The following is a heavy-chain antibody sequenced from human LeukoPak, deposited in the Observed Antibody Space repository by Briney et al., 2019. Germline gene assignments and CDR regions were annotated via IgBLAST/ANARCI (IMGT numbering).Heavy chain of an antibody. J-gene: IGHJ6*02. CDR3: ARGLGVRGVIYGMDV. CDR1: GYTFTSYD. D-gene: IGHD3-10*01. V-gene: IGHV1-8*01. CDR2: MNPNSGNT. Sequence: ASVKVSCKASGYTFTSYDINWVRQATGQGLEWMGWMNPNSGNTGYAQKFQGRVTMTRNTSISTAYMELSSLRSEDTAVYYCARGLGVRGVIYGMDVWGQGTLVTVSS.